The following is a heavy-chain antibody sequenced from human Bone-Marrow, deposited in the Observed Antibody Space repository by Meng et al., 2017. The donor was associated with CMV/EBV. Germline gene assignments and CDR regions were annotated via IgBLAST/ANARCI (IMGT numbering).Heavy chain of an antibody. V-gene: IGHV1-2*02. Sequence: ASVKVSCKASGYTFTGYYMHWVRQAPGQGLEWMGWINPNSGGTNYAQKFQGRVTMTRDTSISTAYMELSGLRSDDTAVYYCAREKGGPYCSSTSCPTGYGMDVWGQGTTVTVSS. D-gene: IGHD2-2*01. CDR2: INPNSGGT. CDR3: AREKGGPYCSSTSCPTGYGMDV. J-gene: IGHJ6*02. CDR1: GYTFTGYY.